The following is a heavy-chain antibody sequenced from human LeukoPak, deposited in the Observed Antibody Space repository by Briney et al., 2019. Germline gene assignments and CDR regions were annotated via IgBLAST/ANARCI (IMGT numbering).Heavy chain of an antibody. J-gene: IGHJ4*02. CDR1: GFTFSSYW. D-gene: IGHD2-2*01. CDR3: ARERCSSTSCYPFVY. V-gene: IGHV3-74*01. Sequence: PGGSLRPSCAASGFTFSSYWMHWVRQAPGKGLVWVSRINSDGSSTSYADSVKGRFTISRDNAKNTLYLQMNSLRAEDTAVYYCARERCSSTSCYPFVYWGQGTLVTVSS. CDR2: INSDGSST.